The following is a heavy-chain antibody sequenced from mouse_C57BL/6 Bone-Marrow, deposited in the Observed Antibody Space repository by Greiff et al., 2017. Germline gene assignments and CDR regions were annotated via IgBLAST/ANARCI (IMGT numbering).Heavy chain of an antibody. CDR2: INPNSGST. V-gene: IGHV1-64*01. D-gene: IGHD2-4*01. J-gene: IGHJ2*01. Sequence: QVQLQQSGAELVKPGASVKLSCKASGYTFTSYWMHWVKQRPGQGLEWIGKINPNSGSTNYNEKFKGKATLTVDKSSSTAYMQLSSLTSEDSAVYYCARVIYYDDGVDYWGQGTTLTVSS. CDR3: ARVIYYDDGVDY. CDR1: GYTFTSYW.